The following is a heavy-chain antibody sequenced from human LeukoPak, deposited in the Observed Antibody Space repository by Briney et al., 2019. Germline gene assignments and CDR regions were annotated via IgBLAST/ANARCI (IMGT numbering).Heavy chain of an antibody. CDR2: IYPGDSDT. Sequence: GESLQISCKGSGSSFTSYWIGWVRQLPGKGLEWMGIIYPGDSDTRYSPSFQGQVTISADKSISTAYLQWSSLKASDTAMYYCARSEGLMVYATSSPFDYWGQGTLVTVSS. CDR1: GSSFTSYW. D-gene: IGHD2-8*01. J-gene: IGHJ4*02. V-gene: IGHV5-51*01. CDR3: ARSEGLMVYATSSPFDY.